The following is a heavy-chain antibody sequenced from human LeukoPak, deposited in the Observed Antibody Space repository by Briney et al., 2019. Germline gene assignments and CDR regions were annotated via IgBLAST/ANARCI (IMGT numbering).Heavy chain of an antibody. CDR2: FDPEDGET. J-gene: IGHJ5*02. Sequence: ASVKVSCKVSGYTLTELSMHWVRQAPGKGLEWMGGFDPEDGETIYAQKFQGRVTMTEDTSTDTAYMELSRLRSDDTAVYYCAREATYYYDSGGDNWFDPWGQGTLVTVSS. V-gene: IGHV1-24*01. CDR1: GYTLTELS. D-gene: IGHD3-22*01. CDR3: AREATYYYDSGGDNWFDP.